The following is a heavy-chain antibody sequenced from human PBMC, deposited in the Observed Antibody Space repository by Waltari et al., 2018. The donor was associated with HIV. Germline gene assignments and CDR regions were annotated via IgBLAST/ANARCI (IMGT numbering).Heavy chain of an antibody. J-gene: IGHJ4*02. Sequence: EVQLVESGGGLVQPGGSLRLSCAASGFTFSSYWMHWVRQAPGKGLVWFSRINSDGSRTSYADSVKGRFTISRDNAKNTLYLQMNSLRAEDTAVYYCARQPRGSGYYYGYFDYWGQGTLVTVSS. CDR2: INSDGSRT. CDR3: ARQPRGSGYYYGYFDY. V-gene: IGHV3-74*01. CDR1: GFTFSSYW. D-gene: IGHD3-22*01.